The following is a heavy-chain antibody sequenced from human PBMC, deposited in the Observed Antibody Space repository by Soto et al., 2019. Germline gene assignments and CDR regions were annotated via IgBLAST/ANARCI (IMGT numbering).Heavy chain of an antibody. Sequence: LRLSCAASGFTFSSYAMSWVRRAPGKGLEWVSTISGSGANTFYADSVKGRFTISRDNSKNTLYLQMNSLRAEDTAVYYCAKRPLSIITFDYWGQGTLVTVSS. CDR1: GFTFSSYA. CDR3: AKRPLSIITFDY. CDR2: ISGSGANT. D-gene: IGHD3-16*01. J-gene: IGHJ4*02. V-gene: IGHV3-23*01.